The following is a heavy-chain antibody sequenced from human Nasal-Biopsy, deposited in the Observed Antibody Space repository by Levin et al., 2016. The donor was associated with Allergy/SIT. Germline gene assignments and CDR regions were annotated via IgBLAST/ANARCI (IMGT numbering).Heavy chain of an antibody. J-gene: IGHJ4*02. CDR2: IYYTGNT. Sequence: SETLSLTCTVSGGSISSYYWSRVRQPPGKGLEWIGHIYYTGNTNYNPSLKSRVSISVDTSKNQFSLKLTSVTAADTAVYYCARDTIAALDQWGQGTLVTVSS. V-gene: IGHV4-59*01. CDR1: GGSISSYY. D-gene: IGHD3-9*01. CDR3: ARDTIAALDQ.